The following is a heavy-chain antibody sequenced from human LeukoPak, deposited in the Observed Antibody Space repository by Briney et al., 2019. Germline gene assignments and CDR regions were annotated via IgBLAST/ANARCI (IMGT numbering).Heavy chain of an antibody. D-gene: IGHD2-21*02. CDR2: IKSKTDGGTT. V-gene: IGHV3-15*01. CDR1: GFTFSNAW. Sequence: GGSLRLSCAASGFTFSNAWMSWVRQAPGKGLEWVGRIKSKTDGGTTDYAAPVKGRFTISRDDSKNTLYLQMNSLKTEDTAVYYCTTEVGPYCGGDCYFFDYWGQGTLVTVSS. CDR3: TTEVGPYCGGDCYFFDY. J-gene: IGHJ4*02.